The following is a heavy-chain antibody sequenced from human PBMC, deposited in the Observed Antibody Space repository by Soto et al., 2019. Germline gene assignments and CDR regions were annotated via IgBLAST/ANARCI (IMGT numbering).Heavy chain of an antibody. CDR3: ARHRSDFWFDP. CDR2: IYYSGST. V-gene: IGHV4-39*01. D-gene: IGHD2-15*01. Sequence: QLQLQESGPGLVKPSETLSLTCTVSGGSISSSSYFWGWIRQPPGKGLEWIGSIYYSGSTYYNPSLKSRVTVSVDTAKNQFSLKLNSVTAADRAVYYWARHRSDFWFDPWGQGTLVTVSS. CDR1: GGSISSSSYF. J-gene: IGHJ5*02.